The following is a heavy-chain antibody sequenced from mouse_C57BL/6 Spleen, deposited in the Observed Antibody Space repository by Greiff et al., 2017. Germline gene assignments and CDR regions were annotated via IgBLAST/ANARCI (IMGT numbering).Heavy chain of an antibody. V-gene: IGHV5-17*01. D-gene: IGHD4-1*01. Sequence: EVQLVESGGGLVKPGGSLKLSCAASGFTFSDYGMHWVRQAPEKGLEWVAYISSGSSTIYYADTVKGRFTISRDNAKNTLFLQMTSLRSEDTAMYYCARFLNWDRTYAMDYWGQGTSVTVSS. J-gene: IGHJ4*01. CDR3: ARFLNWDRTYAMDY. CDR1: GFTFSDYG. CDR2: ISSGSSTI.